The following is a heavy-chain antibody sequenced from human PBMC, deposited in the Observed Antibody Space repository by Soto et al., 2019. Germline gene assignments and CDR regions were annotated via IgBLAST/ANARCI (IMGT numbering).Heavy chain of an antibody. CDR3: ARSGNYYNYYYYGMDV. J-gene: IGHJ6*02. CDR2: IIPILGIA. D-gene: IGHD3-10*01. CDR1: GGTFSSYT. V-gene: IGHV1-69*02. Sequence: SVKVSCKASGGTFSSYTISWVRQAPGQGLEWMGRIIPILGIANYAQKFQGRVTITADKSTSTAYMELSSLRSEDTAVYYCARSGNYYNYYYYGMDVWGQGTTVTVSS.